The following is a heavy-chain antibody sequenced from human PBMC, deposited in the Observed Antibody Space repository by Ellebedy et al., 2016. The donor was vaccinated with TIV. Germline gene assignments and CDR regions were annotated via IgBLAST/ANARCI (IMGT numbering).Heavy chain of an antibody. D-gene: IGHD3-9*01. CDR2: INSDGSST. CDR1: GFTIRHYW. CDR3: ATGYDFLTGRDY. J-gene: IGHJ4*02. V-gene: IGHV3-74*01. Sequence: GGSLRLSXAASGFTIRHYWMHWVRQVPGKGLVWVSRINSDGSSTHYAGSVKGRFTISRDNARNTVYLQMNSLRVEDTALYYCATGYDFLTGRDYWGQGTLVTVSS.